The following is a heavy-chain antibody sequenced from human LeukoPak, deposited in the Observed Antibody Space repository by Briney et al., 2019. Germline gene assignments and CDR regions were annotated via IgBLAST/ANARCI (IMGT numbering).Heavy chain of an antibody. CDR2: IYSSSNS. J-gene: IGHJ4*02. Sequence: SVTLSLTCSVSGGSISSYYWSWIRQPAGKGLEWIGRIYSSSNSYYNPSLKSRVTMSVDSSKNLFSLKLSSVTAADTAVYYCAREGAGTCVGFDYWGQGTLVTVS. D-gene: IGHD6-13*01. CDR1: GGSISSYY. V-gene: IGHV4-4*07. CDR3: AREGAGTCVGFDY.